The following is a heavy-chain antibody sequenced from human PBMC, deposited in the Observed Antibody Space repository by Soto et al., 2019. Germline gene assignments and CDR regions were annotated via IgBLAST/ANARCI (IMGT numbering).Heavy chain of an antibody. CDR1: GFSFSNYN. J-gene: IGHJ4*02. Sequence: HPVGSLRLSCVASGFSFSNYNMNWVRQAPGKGLEWVSYITDSSDTVHYADSVGGRFTISRDNAESSLYLQMNSLRDEDTAVYFCARDFGHGYYLDYWGRGTLVTVSS. V-gene: IGHV3-48*02. D-gene: IGHD3-3*01. CDR2: ITDSSDTV. CDR3: ARDFGHGYYLDY.